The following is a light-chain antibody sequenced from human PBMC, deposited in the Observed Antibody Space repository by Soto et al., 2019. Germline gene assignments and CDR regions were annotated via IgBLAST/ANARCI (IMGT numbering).Light chain of an antibody. J-gene: IGKJ1*01. V-gene: IGKV3-11*01. Sequence: EIVLTQSPATLSLSPGERATLSCRASQSVIRYLAWYQQRPGQAPRLLIYDASYRATGIPARFSGSGSGTDFSLTISNLEPEDFAVYYCHQYSSSPWTFGQGTKVDIK. CDR3: HQYSSSPWT. CDR1: QSVIRY. CDR2: DAS.